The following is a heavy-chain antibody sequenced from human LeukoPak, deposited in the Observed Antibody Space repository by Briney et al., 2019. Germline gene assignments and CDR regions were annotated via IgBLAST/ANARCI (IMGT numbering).Heavy chain of an antibody. V-gene: IGHV4-31*03. CDR1: GGSISSGGYS. D-gene: IGHD3-22*01. CDR2: IYYSGST. Sequence: SETLSLTCTVSGGSISSGGYSWSWIRQHPGKGLEWIGYIYYSGSTYYNPSLKSRVTISVDTSKNQFSLKLSSVTAADTAVYYCARYDSSGSDAFDIWGQGTMVTVSS. J-gene: IGHJ3*02. CDR3: ARYDSSGSDAFDI.